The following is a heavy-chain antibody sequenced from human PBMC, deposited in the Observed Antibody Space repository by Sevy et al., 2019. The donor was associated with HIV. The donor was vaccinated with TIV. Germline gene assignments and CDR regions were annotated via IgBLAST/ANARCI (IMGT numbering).Heavy chain of an antibody. V-gene: IGHV3-30*18. CDR3: AKTYADTTVDLYYYDS. Sequence: GGSLRLSCAASGFTFSDYYMSWIRQAPGKGLEWVALISGDGGNTYYAGSVRGRFTISRDNSKNTLYLQLNSLRADDTAFYYCAKTYADTTVDLYYYDSWGQGILVTVSS. D-gene: IGHD5-18*01. CDR1: GFTFSDYY. CDR2: ISGDGGNT. J-gene: IGHJ4*02.